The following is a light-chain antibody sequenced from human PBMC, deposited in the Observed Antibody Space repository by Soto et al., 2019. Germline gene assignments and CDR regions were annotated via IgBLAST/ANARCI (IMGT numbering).Light chain of an antibody. J-gene: IGKJ1*01. CDR2: DAS. CDR1: ESVKSGY. CDR3: QQYGSSGT. V-gene: IGKV3-20*01. Sequence: EIVLTQSPGTLSLSPGEGATLSCRASESVKSGYLAWYQQKPGQAPRLLIYDASNRATGIPDRFSGSGSGTDFTLTISRLEPEDFAVYYCQQYGSSGTFGQGTKVDIK.